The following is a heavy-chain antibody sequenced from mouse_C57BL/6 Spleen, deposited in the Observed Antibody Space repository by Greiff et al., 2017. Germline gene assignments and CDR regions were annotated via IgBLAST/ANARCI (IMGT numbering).Heavy chain of an antibody. V-gene: IGHV1-80*01. D-gene: IGHD2-10*02. J-gene: IGHJ4*01. CDR1: GYAFSSYW. Sequence: VQRVESGAELVKPGASVKISCKASGYAFSSYWMNWVKQRPGKGLEWIGQIYPGDGDTNYNGKFKGKATLTADKSSSTAYMQLSSLTSEDSAVYFCARSGYGPYAMDYWGQGTSVTVSS. CDR2: IYPGDGDT. CDR3: ARSGYGPYAMDY.